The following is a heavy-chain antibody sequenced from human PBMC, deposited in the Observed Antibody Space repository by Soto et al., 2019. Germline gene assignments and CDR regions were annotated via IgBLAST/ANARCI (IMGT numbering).Heavy chain of an antibody. V-gene: IGHV3-23*01. J-gene: IGHJ2*01. CDR3: ARKVLGSTSRPDDWYFDL. CDR2: ISGGGDRT. CDR1: GFTFISYA. D-gene: IGHD3-16*01. Sequence: VQLLESGGGLVQPGGSLRLSCVGSGFTFISYAMNWVRQAPGKGLEWVSGISGGGDRTFDADSVKGRFTISRDNSKNTVNLQMSSLRADDTAVYYCARKVLGSTSRPDDWYFDLWGRGTLVTVSS.